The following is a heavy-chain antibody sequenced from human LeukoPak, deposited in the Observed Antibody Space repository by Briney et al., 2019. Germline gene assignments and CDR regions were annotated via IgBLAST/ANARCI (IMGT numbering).Heavy chain of an antibody. J-gene: IGHJ5*02. D-gene: IGHD4-17*01. Sequence: GESLKISCKGSGYSFTSYWIGWVRQMPGKGLEWMGIIYPGDSDTRYSPSFQGQVTISADKSISTAYLQWSSLKASDTAMYYCAREEESDGDYGNWFDPWGQGTLVTVSS. CDR1: GYSFTSYW. CDR3: AREEESDGDYGNWFDP. V-gene: IGHV5-51*01. CDR2: IYPGDSDT.